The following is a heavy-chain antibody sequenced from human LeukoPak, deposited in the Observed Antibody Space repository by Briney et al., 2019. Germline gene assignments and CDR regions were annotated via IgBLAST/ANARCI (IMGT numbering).Heavy chain of an antibody. CDR1: GFTFHDYT. CDR2: SSWDGGTT. CDR3: TKSDDSGSYFDY. D-gene: IGHD3-22*01. V-gene: IGHV3-43*01. Sequence: GGFLRLSCAASGFTFHDYTMHWVRLAPGKGLEWVSLSSWDGGTTYYADSVEGRFTISRDNSKNSLYLQMNSLRSEDTALYYCTKSDDSGSYFDYWGQGTLVTVSS. J-gene: IGHJ4*02.